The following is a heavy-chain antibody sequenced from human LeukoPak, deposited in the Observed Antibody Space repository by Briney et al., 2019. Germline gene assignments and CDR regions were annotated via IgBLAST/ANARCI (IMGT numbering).Heavy chain of an antibody. CDR2: IYYSGST. J-gene: IGHJ4*02. CDR1: GGSISSNY. Sequence: SETLSLTCTVSGGSISSNYWSWIRQPPGKGLEWIGYIYYSGSTNYNPSLKSRVTISVDTSKNQFSLQLRSVPAADPAVYFSARGTYCNAGTCWVFGGRGALVSVSS. CDR3: ARGTYCNAGTCWVF. D-gene: IGHD2-15*01. V-gene: IGHV4-59*01.